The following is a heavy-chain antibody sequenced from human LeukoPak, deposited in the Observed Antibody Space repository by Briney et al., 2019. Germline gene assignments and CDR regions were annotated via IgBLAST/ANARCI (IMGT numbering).Heavy chain of an antibody. D-gene: IGHD2-21*01. Sequence: GGSLRLSCAASGFTFSSYGMHWVRQAPGKGLEWVAVISHDGSNKYYADSVRGRFTISRDNSKNTLYLHMKSLRAEDAAVYYCAKAPVTSCRGAYCYPFDSWGQGTVVTVSS. CDR1: GFTFSSYG. CDR2: ISHDGSNK. V-gene: IGHV3-30*18. J-gene: IGHJ4*02. CDR3: AKAPVTSCRGAYCYPFDS.